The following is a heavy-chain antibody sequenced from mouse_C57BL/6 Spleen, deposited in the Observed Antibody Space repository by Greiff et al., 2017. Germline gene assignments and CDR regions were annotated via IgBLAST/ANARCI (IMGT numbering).Heavy chain of an antibody. D-gene: IGHD1-1*01. CDR2: IDPSDSYT. Sequence: QVQLQQPGAELVKPGASVKLSCKASGYTFTSYWMQWVKQRPGQGLEWIGEIDPSDSYTNYNPKFKGKATLTVDTSSSTAYMQLSSLTSEDSAVYDCARSYYGSSQEYFDVWGTGTTVTVSS. J-gene: IGHJ1*03. CDR1: GYTFTSYW. CDR3: ARSYYGSSQEYFDV. V-gene: IGHV1-50*01.